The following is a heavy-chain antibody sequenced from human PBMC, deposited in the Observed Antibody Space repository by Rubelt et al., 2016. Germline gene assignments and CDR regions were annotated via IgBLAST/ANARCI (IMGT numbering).Heavy chain of an antibody. D-gene: IGHD7-27*01. V-gene: IGHV3-66*01. CDR2: IYSGGST. CDR3: ARNWGFDY. Sequence: EVQLVESGGGSVQPGGSLRLSCAASGFTVSSNYMSWVRQAPGKGLEWVSVIYSGGSTYYADSVKVRFTMSRGNSKNTLYLQMNSLRAEDTAVYYCARNWGFDYWGQGTLVTVSS. J-gene: IGHJ4*02. CDR1: GFTVSSNY.